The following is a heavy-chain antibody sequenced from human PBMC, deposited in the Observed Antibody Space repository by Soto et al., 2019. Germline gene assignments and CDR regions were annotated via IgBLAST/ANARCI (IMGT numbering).Heavy chain of an antibody. CDR1: GYTFTGYY. CDR3: ARASLSGWYGGFFDY. J-gene: IGHJ4*02. Sequence: GPVKVSCKASGYTFTGYYMHWVRQAPGQGLEWMGWINPNSGGTNYAQKFQGWVTMTRDTSISTAYMELSRLRSDDTAVYYCARASLSGWYGGFFDYWGQGTLVTVSS. V-gene: IGHV1-2*04. CDR2: INPNSGGT. D-gene: IGHD6-19*01.